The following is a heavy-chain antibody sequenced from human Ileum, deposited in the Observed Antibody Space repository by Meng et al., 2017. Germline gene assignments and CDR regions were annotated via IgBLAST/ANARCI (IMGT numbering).Heavy chain of an antibody. V-gene: IGHV4-34*01. CDR2: IHHSGSI. Sequence: VQIRDGGAVQIKRSVHLFLPLGVFGGSLNGDYCTWIRQPPGGGLEWIGEIHHSGSITYNPSLESRVTISMDTSKKQFSLKLHSVTAADTAVYYCARGDIAARCQHWGQGTLVTVSS. J-gene: IGHJ1*01. CDR1: GGSLNGDY. D-gene: IGHD6-6*01. CDR3: ARGDIAARCQH.